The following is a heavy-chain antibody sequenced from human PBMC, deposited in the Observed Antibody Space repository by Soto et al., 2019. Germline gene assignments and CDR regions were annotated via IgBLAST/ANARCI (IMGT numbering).Heavy chain of an antibody. CDR3: AKHVRPRYYYDTTGYYRAY. D-gene: IGHD3-22*01. Sequence: PGGSLRLSCAASGFTFSNYDMHWVRQAPGKGLEWVALMSYDGGNKYYADSVKGRFTISRDNSKNTLYLQMNSLRAEDTAVYYCAKHVRPRYYYDTTGYYRAYWGQGTLVTVSS. CDR2: MSYDGGNK. CDR1: GFTFSNYD. J-gene: IGHJ4*02. V-gene: IGHV3-30*18.